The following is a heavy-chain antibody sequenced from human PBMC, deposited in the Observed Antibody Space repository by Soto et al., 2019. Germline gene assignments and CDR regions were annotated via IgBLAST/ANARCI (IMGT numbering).Heavy chain of an antibody. J-gene: IGHJ5*02. V-gene: IGHV4-4*03. Sequence: PPETLSLTCAVSVASSGSGGWWSYVRQPPGKGLEWIAEIFHDGNTNYSPSLKSRVTISVDKSQNQFSLNVYPVTAADTAVYYCARHEGWTGPDQWGQGTLVTVS. CDR2: IFHDGNT. D-gene: IGHD2-8*02. CDR3: ARHEGWTGPDQ. CDR1: VASSGSGGW.